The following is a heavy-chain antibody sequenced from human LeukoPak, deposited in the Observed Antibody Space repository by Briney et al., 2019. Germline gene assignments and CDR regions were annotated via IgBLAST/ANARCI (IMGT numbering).Heavy chain of an antibody. CDR1: GFTFDDYD. CDR2: IKSKTDGGTT. D-gene: IGHD3-9*01. V-gene: IGHV3-15*01. J-gene: IGHJ4*02. Sequence: PGGSLRLSCAASGFTFDDYDMSWVSQAPGKGLEWVGRIKSKTDGGTTDYAAPVKGRFTISRDDSKNTLYLQMNSLKTEDTAVYYCTTEILTGPVDYWGQGTLVTVSS. CDR3: TTEILTGPVDY.